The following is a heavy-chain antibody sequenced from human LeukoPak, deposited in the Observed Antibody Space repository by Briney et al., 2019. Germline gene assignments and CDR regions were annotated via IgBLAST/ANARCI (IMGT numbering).Heavy chain of an antibody. CDR2: INSDGSST. CDR3: ARDSSSWYLGGYFDY. V-gene: IGHV3-74*01. Sequence: PGGSLRLSCAASGFTFSSYWMHWVRQAPGKGLVWVSRINSDGSSTSYADSVKGRFTISRDNAKNTLYLQMNSLRAEDTAVYYCARDSSSWYLGGYFDYWGQGTLVTVSS. J-gene: IGHJ4*02. CDR1: GFTFSSYW. D-gene: IGHD6-13*01.